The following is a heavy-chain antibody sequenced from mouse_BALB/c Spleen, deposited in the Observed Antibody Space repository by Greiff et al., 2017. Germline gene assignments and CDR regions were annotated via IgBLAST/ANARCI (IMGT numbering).Heavy chain of an antibody. J-gene: IGHJ4*01. V-gene: IGHV1-69*02. CDR2: IYPSDSYT. CDR1: GYTFTSYW. Sequence: VQLQQPGAELVRPGASVKLSCKASGYTFTSYWINWVKQRPGQGLEWIGNIYPSDSYTNYNQKFKDKASLTVDKSSSTAYMQRSSPTSEDSAVYYCTRGGTLYYAMDYWGQGTSVTVSS. CDR3: TRGGTLYYAMDY. D-gene: IGHD4-1*01.